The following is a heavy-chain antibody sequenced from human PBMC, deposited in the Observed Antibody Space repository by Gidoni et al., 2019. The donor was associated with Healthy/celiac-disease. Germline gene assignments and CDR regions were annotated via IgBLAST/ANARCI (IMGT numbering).Heavy chain of an antibody. CDR2: IKHSGST. CDR3: ARETAMAAYYFDY. V-gene: IGHV4-34*01. CDR1: GGSFSGYY. J-gene: IGHJ4*02. Sequence: QVQLQQWGAGLLKPSETLSLTCAVYGGSFSGYYWSWIRQPPGKGLEWIGEIKHSGSTNYNPSLKSRVTISVDTSKNQFSLKLSSVTAADTAVYYCARETAMAAYYFDYWGQGTLVTVSA. D-gene: IGHD5-18*01.